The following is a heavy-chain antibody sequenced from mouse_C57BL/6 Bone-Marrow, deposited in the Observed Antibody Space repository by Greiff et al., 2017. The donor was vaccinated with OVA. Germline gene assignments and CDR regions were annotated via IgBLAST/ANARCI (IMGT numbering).Heavy chain of an antibody. CDR2: IDPENGDT. Sequence: EVKLQESGAELVRPGASVKLSCTASGFNIKDDYMHWVKQRPEQGLEWIGWIDPENGDTEYASKFQGKATITADTSSNTAYLQLSSLTSEDTAVYYCTTWGDGYYRYWGQGTTLTVSS. D-gene: IGHD2-3*01. V-gene: IGHV14-4*01. CDR3: TTWGDGYYRY. CDR1: GFNIKDDY. J-gene: IGHJ2*01.